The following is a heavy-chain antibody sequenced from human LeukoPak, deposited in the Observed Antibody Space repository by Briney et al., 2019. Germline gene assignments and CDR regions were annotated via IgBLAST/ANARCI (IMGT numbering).Heavy chain of an antibody. Sequence: SETLSLTCTVSGVSISSYYWSWLRQPPGKGLEWIGYIYTSGSTNYNPSLKSRVTISVDTSKTQFSLKLSSVTAADTAVYYCARGVKSSPRYDFWTPLGLVLLYWGQGTLVTVSS. CDR3: ARGVKSSPRYDFWTPLGLVLLY. V-gene: IGHV4-4*09. D-gene: IGHD3-3*01. CDR2: IYTSGST. J-gene: IGHJ4*02. CDR1: GVSISSYY.